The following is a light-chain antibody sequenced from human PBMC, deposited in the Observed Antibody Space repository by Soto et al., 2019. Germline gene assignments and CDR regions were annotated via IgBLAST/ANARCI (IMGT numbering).Light chain of an antibody. CDR3: TSYTSSSTLL. CDR2: EVS. J-gene: IGLJ2*01. V-gene: IGLV2-14*01. Sequence: QSVLTQPASVSGSPGQSITTSCTGTSSDVGVYKYVSWYQHHPGKAPKLMIYEVSNRPSGVSNRFSGSKSGNTASLTISGVQAEDEAHYYCTSYTSSSTLLFGGGTKATVL. CDR1: SSDVGVYKY.